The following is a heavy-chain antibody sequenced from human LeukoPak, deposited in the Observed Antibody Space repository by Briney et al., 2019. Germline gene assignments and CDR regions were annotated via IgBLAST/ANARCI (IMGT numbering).Heavy chain of an antibody. CDR1: GGSISNYY. CDR2: VYSGGTS. J-gene: IGHJ3*02. CDR3: ARGPPTDAFDI. V-gene: IGHV4-4*07. Sequence: SETLSLTCTVSGGSISNYYWTWIRQPAGKGLEWIGRVYSGGTSYYNPSLKSRVTLSLDTSKNQFSLTLSSVTAADTAIYYCARGPPTDAFDIWGQGTMVTVSS.